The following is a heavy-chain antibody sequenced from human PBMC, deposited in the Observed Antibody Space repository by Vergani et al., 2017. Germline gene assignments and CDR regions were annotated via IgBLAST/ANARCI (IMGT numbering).Heavy chain of an antibody. V-gene: IGHV3-23*04. CDR1: GFTFSSYA. J-gene: IGHJ3*02. Sequence: EVQLVESGGGLVQHGGSLRLSCAASGFTFSSYAMSWVRQAPGKGLEWVSAISGSGGSTYYADSVKGRFTISRDNSKNTLYLQMNSLRAEDTAVYYCAKASLGNWNYVGAFDIWGQGTMVTVSS. CDR3: AKASLGNWNYVGAFDI. D-gene: IGHD1-7*01. CDR2: ISGSGGST.